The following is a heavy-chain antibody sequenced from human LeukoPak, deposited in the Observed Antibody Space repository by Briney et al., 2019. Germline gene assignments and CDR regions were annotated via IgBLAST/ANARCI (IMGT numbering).Heavy chain of an antibody. D-gene: IGHD1-26*01. CDR2: VSGSGRST. V-gene: IGHV3-23*01. J-gene: IGHJ4*02. CDR3: AKGSSATYPYYFDY. CDR1: GFTFSSCA. Sequence: PGGSLRLSCAASGFTFSSCAMSWVRQAPGKGLEWVSAVSGSGRSTYHADSVKGRFTISRDNSIMTLYLQMNSLRAEDTAVYYCAKGSSATYPYYFDYWGQGTLVTVSS.